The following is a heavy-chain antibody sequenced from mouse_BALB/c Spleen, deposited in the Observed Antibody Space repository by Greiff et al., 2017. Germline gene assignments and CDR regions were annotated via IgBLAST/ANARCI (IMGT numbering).Heavy chain of an antibody. D-gene: IGHD1-1*01. CDR3: TRGGITTVVAGGYYAMDY. Sequence: VQLQQPGAELVKPGASVKLSCKASGYTFTSYWMHWVKQRPGRGLEWIGRIDPNSGGTKYNEKFKSKATLTVDKPSSTAYMQLSSLTSEDSAVYYCTRGGITTVVAGGYYAMDYWGQGTSVTVSS. CDR1: GYTFTSYW. V-gene: IGHV1S36*01. CDR2: IDPNSGGT. J-gene: IGHJ4*01.